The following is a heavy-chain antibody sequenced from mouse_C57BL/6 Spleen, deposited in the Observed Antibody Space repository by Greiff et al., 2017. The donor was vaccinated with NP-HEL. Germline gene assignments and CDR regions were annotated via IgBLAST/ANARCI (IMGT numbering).Heavy chain of an antibody. CDR2: IDPETGGT. Sequence: QVQLQQSGAELVRPGASVTLSCKASGYTFTDYEMHWVKQTPVRGLEWIGAIDPETGGTAYNQKFKGKAILTADKSSSTAYMELRSLTSEDSAVYYCTRYVYSWGQGTLVTVSA. CDR3: TRYVYS. D-gene: IGHD2-1*01. CDR1: GYTFTDYE. V-gene: IGHV1-15*01. J-gene: IGHJ3*01.